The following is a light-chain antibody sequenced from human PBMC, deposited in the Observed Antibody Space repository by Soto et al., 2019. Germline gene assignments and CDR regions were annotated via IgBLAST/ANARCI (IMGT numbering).Light chain of an antibody. J-gene: IGKJ4*01. CDR1: QSISSY. V-gene: IGKV1-39*01. Sequence: DLQMTQSPSSLSASVGDRVTITCRASQSISSYLNWYQQKPGKAPKLLIYAASSLQSGVPSRFSGSGSGTDFTLTISSLQPEDFATYYCQQSYSTPPEFTFGGGTKVEIK. CDR2: AAS. CDR3: QQSYSTPPEFT.